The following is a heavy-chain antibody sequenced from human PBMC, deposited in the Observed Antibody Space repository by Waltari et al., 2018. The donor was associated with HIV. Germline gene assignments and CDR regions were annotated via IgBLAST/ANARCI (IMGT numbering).Heavy chain of an antibody. V-gene: IGHV3-23*01. D-gene: IGHD1-20*01. J-gene: IGHJ4*02. CDR3: AKRSGITGYFDY. CDR2: ISESSDYL. Sequence: EEQLLESGGGLVQPGGSLRLSCAASGFTFNIYAMSWVRQAPGKGLGWVSSISESSDYLDYADSVKGRFTISRDSSTNTVFLQMNSLRAEDTAVYYCAKRSGITGYFDYWGQGTLVTVSS. CDR1: GFTFNIYA.